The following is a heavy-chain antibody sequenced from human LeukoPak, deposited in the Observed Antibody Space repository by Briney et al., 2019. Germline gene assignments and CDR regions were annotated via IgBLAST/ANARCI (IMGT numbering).Heavy chain of an antibody. Sequence: ASVKVSCKASGGTFSSYAISWVRQAPGKGLEWMGGFDPEDGETIYAQKFQGRVTMTEDTSTDTAYMELSSLRSEDTAVYYCATDQLVPAAIGLHYWGQGTLVTVSS. J-gene: IGHJ4*02. D-gene: IGHD2-2*02. CDR1: GGTFSSYA. V-gene: IGHV1-24*01. CDR2: FDPEDGET. CDR3: ATDQLVPAAIGLHY.